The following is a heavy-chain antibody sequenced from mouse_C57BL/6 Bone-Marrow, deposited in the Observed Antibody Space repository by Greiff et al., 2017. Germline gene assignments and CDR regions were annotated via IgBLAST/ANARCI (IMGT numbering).Heavy chain of an antibody. CDR2: ISSGGSYT. Sequence: EVHLVESGGDLVKPGGSLKLSCAASGFTFSSYGMSWVRQTPDKRLEWVATISSGGSYTYYPDSVKGRFTISRDNAKNTLYLQMSSLKSEDTAMYYCARGGVVDTNYFDYWGQGTTLTVSS. V-gene: IGHV5-6*01. J-gene: IGHJ2*01. CDR1: GFTFSSYG. CDR3: ARGGVVDTNYFDY. D-gene: IGHD1-1*01.